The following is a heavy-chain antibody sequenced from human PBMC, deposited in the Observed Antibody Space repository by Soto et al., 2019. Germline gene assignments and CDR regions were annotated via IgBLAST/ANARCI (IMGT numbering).Heavy chain of an antibody. D-gene: IGHD6-19*01. CDR2: ISSSSSTI. J-gene: IGHJ4*02. CDR1: GFTFSSYS. Sequence: GSLRLSCEASGFTFSSYSLNWVRQAPGKGLEWISYISSSSSTIYYANSVKGRFTISRDNANNSLSLQMNSLRDEDTAVYYCAKTRWYSSSSLDYWGQGTLVTVSP. CDR3: AKTRWYSSSSLDY. V-gene: IGHV3-48*02.